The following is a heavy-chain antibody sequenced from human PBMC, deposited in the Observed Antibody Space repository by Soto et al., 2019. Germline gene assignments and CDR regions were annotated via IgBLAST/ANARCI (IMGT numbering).Heavy chain of an antibody. CDR3: VREPWGFSGSWYDY. V-gene: IGHV3-74*03. CDR1: KFSFNNYW. CDR2: INHDGTKT. J-gene: IGHJ4*02. D-gene: IGHD5-12*01. Sequence: GGSLRLSCAASKFSFNNYWMHWVRQVPGKGPVWVSRINHDGTKTEYADSVKGRFTISRDNTKNTLYLQMNSLRVDDTAMYYCVREPWGFSGSWYDYWGQGTLATVYS.